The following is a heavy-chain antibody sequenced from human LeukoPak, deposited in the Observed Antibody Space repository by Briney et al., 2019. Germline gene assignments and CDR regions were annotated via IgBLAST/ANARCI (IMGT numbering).Heavy chain of an antibody. CDR1: GFTFSSYA. CDR3: AKVTIARFGELCFDY. V-gene: IGHV3-23*01. D-gene: IGHD3-10*01. J-gene: IGHJ4*02. Sequence: GGSLRLSCAASGFTFSSYAMSWVRQAPGKGLEWVSAISGSGSTYYADSVKGRFTISRDNSKNTLYLQMNSLRAEDTAVYYCAKVTIARFGELCFDYWGQGTLVTVSS. CDR2: ISGSGST.